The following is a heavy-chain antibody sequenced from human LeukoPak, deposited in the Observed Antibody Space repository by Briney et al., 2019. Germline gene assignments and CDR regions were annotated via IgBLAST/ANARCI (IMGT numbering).Heavy chain of an antibody. CDR1: GYTFTDYY. D-gene: IGHD2-8*02. Sequence: ASVRVSCKASGYTFTDYYIHWVRQAPGQGLEWMGWINPYSGATRYAQKFQGRVTMTRDTSISTAYVELSSLTSDDTAVYYCARDLTGATTGTHYYFDYWGQGTLVTVSS. CDR2: INPYSGAT. CDR3: ARDLTGATTGTHYYFDY. J-gene: IGHJ4*02. V-gene: IGHV1-2*02.